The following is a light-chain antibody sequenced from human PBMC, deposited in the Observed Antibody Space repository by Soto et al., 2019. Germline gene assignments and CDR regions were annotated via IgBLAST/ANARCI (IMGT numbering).Light chain of an antibody. Sequence: EIVLTQSPATLSVSLGEGASLSCRASQSVSSYLAWYQQKPGQAPRLHIYDASNRATGIPARFSGSGSGTDFTLTISSLEPEDFAVYYCQQRSNWPINFGQGTQLEIK. J-gene: IGKJ5*01. CDR1: QSVSSY. V-gene: IGKV3-11*01. CDR2: DAS. CDR3: QQRSNWPIN.